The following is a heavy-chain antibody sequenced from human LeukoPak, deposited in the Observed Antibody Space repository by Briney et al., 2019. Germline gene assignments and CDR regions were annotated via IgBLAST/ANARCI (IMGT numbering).Heavy chain of an antibody. D-gene: IGHD2-21*02. CDR1: GGSISSYY. Sequence: SETLSLTCTVSGGSISSYYWSWIRQPPGKGLEWIGYIYYSGSTNYNPSLKSRVTISVDTSKNQFSLKLSSVTAADTAVYYCARVVVVTATNCYMDVWGKGTTVTVSS. V-gene: IGHV4-59*01. CDR3: ARVVVVTATNCYMDV. CDR2: IYYSGST. J-gene: IGHJ6*03.